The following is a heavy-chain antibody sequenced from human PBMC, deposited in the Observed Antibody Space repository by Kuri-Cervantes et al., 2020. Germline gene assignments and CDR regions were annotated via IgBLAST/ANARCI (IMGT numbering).Heavy chain of an antibody. CDR3: AKDRSGYDSAGFDY. J-gene: IGHJ4*02. Sequence: GSLRLSCAASGFTFSSYGMHWVRQAPGKGLEWVAVISYDGSNKYYADSVKGRFTISGDNSKNTLYLQMNSLRAEDTAVYYCAKDRSGYDSAGFDYWGQGTLVTVSS. CDR2: ISYDGSNK. CDR1: GFTFSSYG. D-gene: IGHD5-12*01. V-gene: IGHV3-30*18.